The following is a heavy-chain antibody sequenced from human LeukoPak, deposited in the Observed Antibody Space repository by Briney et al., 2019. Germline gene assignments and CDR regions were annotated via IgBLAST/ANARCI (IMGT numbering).Heavy chain of an antibody. J-gene: IGHJ4*02. Sequence: GGSLRLSCAASGFTFRNYWMSWVRQAPGTGLVWVANIKQDGSDRNYVTSVRGRFTISRDNAESSLFLQMNSLRAEDTAVYYCVRNLAVAGTCFDSWGQGTLVTVSS. CDR3: VRNLAVAGTCFDS. CDR2: IKQDGSDR. CDR1: GFTFRNYW. V-gene: IGHV3-7*03. D-gene: IGHD6-19*01.